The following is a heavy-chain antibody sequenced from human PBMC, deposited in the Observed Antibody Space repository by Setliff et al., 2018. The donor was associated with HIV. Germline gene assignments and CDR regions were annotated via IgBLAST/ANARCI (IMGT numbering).Heavy chain of an antibody. Sequence: GGSLRLSCEASGFTVSSSYMAWVRQAPGKGLEWVSTIYSDGSTYHRDSVKGRFTLSRDNSKNTVYLQVGSLRPDDTAVYFCARDRGGTTSRNNYYYYYDYMDVWGKGTTVTVSS. D-gene: IGHD1-1*01. CDR3: ARDRGGTTSRNNYYYYYDYMDV. CDR2: IYSDGST. V-gene: IGHV3-53*05. J-gene: IGHJ6*03. CDR1: GFTVSSSY.